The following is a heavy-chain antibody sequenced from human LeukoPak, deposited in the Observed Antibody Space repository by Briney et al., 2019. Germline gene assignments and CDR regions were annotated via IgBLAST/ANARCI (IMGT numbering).Heavy chain of an antibody. V-gene: IGHV1-2*02. CDR1: GYTFTAFY. J-gene: IGHJ5*02. Sequence: ASLKVSCKASGYTFTAFYMHWVRQASGQGLEWMGWINPNSGATNYAQKFQGRVTMTRDTSISTAYMELSRLRSDDTAVYYCARAHLIAAAGYNWFDPWGQGTLVTVSS. CDR2: INPNSGAT. D-gene: IGHD6-13*01. CDR3: ARAHLIAAAGYNWFDP.